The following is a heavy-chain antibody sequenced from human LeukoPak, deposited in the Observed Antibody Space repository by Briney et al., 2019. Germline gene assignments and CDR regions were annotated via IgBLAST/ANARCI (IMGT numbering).Heavy chain of an antibody. CDR3: AREAYYHDSSGYYFRWFDP. Sequence: GGSLRLSCAASGFTFSSYWMSWVRQAPGKGLEWVANIKQDGSEKYYVDPVKGRFTISRDNAKNSLYLQMNSLRAEDTAVYYCAREAYYHDSSGYYFRWFDPWGQGTLVTVSS. CDR2: IKQDGSEK. CDR1: GFTFSSYW. J-gene: IGHJ5*02. V-gene: IGHV3-7*01. D-gene: IGHD3-22*01.